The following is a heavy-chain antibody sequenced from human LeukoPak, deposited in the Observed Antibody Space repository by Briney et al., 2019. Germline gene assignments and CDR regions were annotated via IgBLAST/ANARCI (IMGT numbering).Heavy chain of an antibody. Sequence: GASAKVSCKDSGYTFTSYDINWVRQATGQGLEWMGWMNPNSGNTGYAQKFQGRVTMTRNTSISTAYMELSSLRSEDTAVYYCARLRPVFLRLRHKDAFDIWGQGTMVTVSS. J-gene: IGHJ3*02. V-gene: IGHV1-8*01. CDR3: ARLRPVFLRLRHKDAFDI. D-gene: IGHD4-17*01. CDR2: MNPNSGNT. CDR1: GYTFTSYD.